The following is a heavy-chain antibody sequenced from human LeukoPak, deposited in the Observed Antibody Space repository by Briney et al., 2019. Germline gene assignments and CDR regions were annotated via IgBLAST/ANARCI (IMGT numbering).Heavy chain of an antibody. CDR2: IYHSGST. V-gene: IGHV4-38-2*02. CDR1: GYSISSGYY. D-gene: IGHD2-15*01. Sequence: SETLSLTCTVSGYSISSGYYWGWIRQPPGKGLEWIGSIYHSGSTYYNPSLKSRVTISIDTSKKQFSLNLSSVTAADTAVYYCATAGGSYYSGWEFDSWGQGTLVTVSS. CDR3: ATAGGSYYSGWEFDS. J-gene: IGHJ4*02.